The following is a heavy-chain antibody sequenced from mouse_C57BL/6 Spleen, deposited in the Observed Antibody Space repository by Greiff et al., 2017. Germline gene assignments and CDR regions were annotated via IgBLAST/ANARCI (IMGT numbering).Heavy chain of an antibody. Sequence: VQLQRSGPELVKPGASVKISCKASGYAFSSSWMNWVKQRPGKGLEWIGRIYPGDGDTNYNGKFKGKATLTADKSSSTAYMQLSSLTSEDSAVYFCARLRAQTKDYAMDYWGQGTSVTVSS. D-gene: IGHD3-2*02. J-gene: IGHJ4*01. CDR2: IYPGDGDT. V-gene: IGHV1-82*01. CDR3: ARLRAQTKDYAMDY. CDR1: GYAFSSSW.